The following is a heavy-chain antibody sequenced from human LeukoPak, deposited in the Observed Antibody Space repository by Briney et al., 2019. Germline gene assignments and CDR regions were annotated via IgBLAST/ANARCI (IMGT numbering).Heavy chain of an antibody. CDR3: ATVGPHNEWELTD. CDR2: FDPEDGET. D-gene: IGHD1-26*01. Sequence: GASVKVSCRVSGYTLTELSMHWVRQAPGKGLEWMGGFDPEDGETIYAQKFQGRVTMTEDTSTDTAYMELSSLRSEDTAVYYCATVGPHNEWELTDWGQGTLVTVSS. V-gene: IGHV1-24*01. CDR1: GYTLTELS. J-gene: IGHJ4*02.